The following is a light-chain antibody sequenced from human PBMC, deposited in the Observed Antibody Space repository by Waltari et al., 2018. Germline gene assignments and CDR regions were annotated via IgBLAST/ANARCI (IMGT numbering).Light chain of an antibody. V-gene: IGKV1-5*03. J-gene: IGKJ1*01. CDR2: KAS. CDR1: QDINTW. CDR3: QQYESYWT. Sequence: DIHMTQSPSTLSASIGDTVTITCRARQDINTWLAWYQQRPGKAPNLLIYKASYLESGVPSRFSGSGSGTEFTLTISSLQPDDFATYFCQQYESYWTFGQGTKVEMK.